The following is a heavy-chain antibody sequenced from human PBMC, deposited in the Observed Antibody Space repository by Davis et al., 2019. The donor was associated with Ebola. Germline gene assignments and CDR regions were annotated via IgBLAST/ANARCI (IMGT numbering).Heavy chain of an antibody. J-gene: IGHJ6*02. CDR3: ARDPPNWNYIYYYYYGMDV. CDR2: ISSSSSYI. V-gene: IGHV3-21*01. D-gene: IGHD1-7*01. CDR1: GFTFSSYS. Sequence: GESLKISCAASGFTFSSYSMNWVRQAPGKGLEWVSSISSSSSYIYYADSVKGRFTISRDNAKNSLYLQMNSLRAEDTAVYYCARDPPNWNYIYYYYYGMDVWGQGTTVTVSS.